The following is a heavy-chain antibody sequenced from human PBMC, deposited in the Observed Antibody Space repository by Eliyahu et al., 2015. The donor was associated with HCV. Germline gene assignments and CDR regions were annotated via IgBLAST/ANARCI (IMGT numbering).Heavy chain of an antibody. D-gene: IGHD2-2*01. J-gene: IGHJ5*02. V-gene: IGHV1-2*02. CDR1: GYTFTGYY. CDR3: ARGRYCSSTSCTPQGWFDP. Sequence: QVQLVQSGAEVKKPGASVKVSCKASGYTFTGYYMPWVRQAPGQGLEWMGWINPNSGGTXYAQKFQGRVTMTRDTSISTAYMELSRLRSDDTAVYYCARGRYCSSTSCTPQGWFDPWGQGTLVTVSS. CDR2: INPNSGGT.